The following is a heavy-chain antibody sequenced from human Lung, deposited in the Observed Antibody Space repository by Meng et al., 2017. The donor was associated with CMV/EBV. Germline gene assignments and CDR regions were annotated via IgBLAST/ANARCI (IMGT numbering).Heavy chain of an antibody. CDR3: AHQAVAGTRGWFDP. D-gene: IGHD6-19*01. CDR2: INPNSGGT. J-gene: IGHJ5*02. V-gene: IGHV1-2*06. Sequence: QGQRVQSGAEVKKAGASVKVSCKASGYTFTGYYMHWVRQAPGQGLEWMGRINPNSGGTNYAQKFQGRVTMTRDTSISTAYMELSRLRSDDTAVYYCAHQAVAGTRGWFDPWGQGTLVTVSS. CDR1: GYTFTGYY.